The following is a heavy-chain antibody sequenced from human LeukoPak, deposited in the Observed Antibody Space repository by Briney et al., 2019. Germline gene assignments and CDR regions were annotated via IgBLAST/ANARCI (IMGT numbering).Heavy chain of an antibody. CDR1: GFTFSSYS. CDR2: ISSSSSYI. Sequence: GGSLRLSCAASGFTFSSYSMNWVRRAPGKGLEWVSSISSSSSYIYYADSVKGRFTISRDNAKNSLYLQMNSLRAEDTAVYYCATLVRGVNVDYWGQGTLVTVSS. J-gene: IGHJ4*02. V-gene: IGHV3-21*01. D-gene: IGHD3-10*01. CDR3: ATLVRGVNVDY.